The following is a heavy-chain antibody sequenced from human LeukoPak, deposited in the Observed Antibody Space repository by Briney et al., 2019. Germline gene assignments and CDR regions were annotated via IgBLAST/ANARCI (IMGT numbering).Heavy chain of an antibody. Sequence: SQTLSLTCAISGDSVSSNSAAWNWIRQSPSSGLEWLGRTYYRSKWYNDYGLSVKSRITVSPDTSKNQFSLQLNSVTPEDTALYYCARGRSGAFDIWGQGKMVTVSS. CDR2: TYYRSKWYN. D-gene: IGHD7-27*01. J-gene: IGHJ3*02. CDR1: GDSVSSNSAA. V-gene: IGHV6-1*01. CDR3: ARGRSGAFDI.